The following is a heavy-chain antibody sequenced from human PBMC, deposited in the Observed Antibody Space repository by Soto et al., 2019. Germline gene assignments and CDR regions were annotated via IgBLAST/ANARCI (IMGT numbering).Heavy chain of an antibody. CDR2: MNPNSGNT. CDR3: ARESADIVVAKGMDV. D-gene: IGHD2-15*01. J-gene: IGHJ6*02. CDR1: GYTFTSYD. V-gene: IGHV1-8*01. Sequence: SSVKVSCKASGYTFTSYDINWVRQATGQGLEWMGWMNPNSGNTGYAQKFQGRVTMTRNTSISTAYMELSSLRSEDTAVYYCARESADIVVAKGMDVWGQGTTVTVS.